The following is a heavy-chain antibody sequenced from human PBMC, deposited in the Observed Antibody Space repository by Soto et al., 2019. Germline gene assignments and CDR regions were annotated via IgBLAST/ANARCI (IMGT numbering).Heavy chain of an antibody. D-gene: IGHD2-8*01. CDR3: ARGRSNQYESSPPPKFDP. CDR2: MVTIRDT. J-gene: IGHJ5*02. CDR1: GLTLGKYE. Sequence: PGGSLTLSCAALGLTLGKYEMPWAGQPKEKGLEWVSAMVTIRDTYYLDSVKGRFTISRENAKNSVYLQMNSLRAGDTAVYYCARGRSNQYESSPPPKFDPSGRGTLVTVS. V-gene: IGHV3-13*01.